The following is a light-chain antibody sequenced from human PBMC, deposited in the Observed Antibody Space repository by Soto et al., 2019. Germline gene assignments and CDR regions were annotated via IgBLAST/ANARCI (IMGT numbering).Light chain of an antibody. J-gene: IGLJ1*01. V-gene: IGLV1-44*01. Sequence: QSVLAQSPSASGTPGQRVTISCSGSSSNIGSNAVNWYQHLPGTAPKLLVYGHNQRPSGVPARFSGSQSGTSASLAISGLQSEDEADYYCATWDGSLNGYVFGPGTKLTVL. CDR2: GHN. CDR3: ATWDGSLNGYV. CDR1: SSNIGSNA.